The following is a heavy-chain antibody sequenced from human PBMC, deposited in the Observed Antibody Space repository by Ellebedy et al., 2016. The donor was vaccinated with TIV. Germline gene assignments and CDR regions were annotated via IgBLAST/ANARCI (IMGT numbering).Heavy chain of an antibody. CDR3: ARDAADNGGKLDY. J-gene: IGHJ4*02. CDR1: GFTVSSNY. Sequence: PGGFLRLSCAASGFTVSSNYMNWVRQAPGKGLEWVSVIYSGADGGDTYYADSVKGRFTISRDNSKNTLYLQMDSLRAEDTAVYYCARDAADNGGKLDYWGQGALVTVSS. V-gene: IGHV3-53*01. D-gene: IGHD4-23*01. CDR2: IYSGADGGDT.